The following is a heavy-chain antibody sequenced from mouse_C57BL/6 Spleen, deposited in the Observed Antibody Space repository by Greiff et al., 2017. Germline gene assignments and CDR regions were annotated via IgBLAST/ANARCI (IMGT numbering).Heavy chain of an antibody. V-gene: IGHV1-39*01. Sequence: EVQLQQSGPELVKPGASVKISCKASGYSFTDYNMNWVKQSNGKSLEWIGVINPNHGTTSYNQKFKGKATLTVDQSSSPAYMQLNSRTSEDSAVYFCARSITTARGYFDVWGTGTTVTVSS. J-gene: IGHJ1*03. CDR2: INPNHGTT. CDR3: ARSITTARGYFDV. D-gene: IGHD1-2*01. CDR1: GYSFTDYN.